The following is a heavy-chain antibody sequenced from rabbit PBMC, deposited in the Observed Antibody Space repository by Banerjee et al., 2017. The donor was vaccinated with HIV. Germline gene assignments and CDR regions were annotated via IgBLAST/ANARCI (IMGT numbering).Heavy chain of an antibody. Sequence: QSLEESGGDLVKPGASLTLTCTASGFDFSSYYYMCWVRQAPGKGLEWIACISTSSSGSTYYASWAKGRFTISRTSSTTVTLQMTSLTAADTATYFCARDRDTGTVYYFDLWGQGTLVTVS. CDR2: ISTSSSGST. CDR1: GFDFSSYYY. J-gene: IGHJ3*01. D-gene: IGHD7-1*01. V-gene: IGHV1S40*01. CDR3: ARDRDTGTVYYFDL.